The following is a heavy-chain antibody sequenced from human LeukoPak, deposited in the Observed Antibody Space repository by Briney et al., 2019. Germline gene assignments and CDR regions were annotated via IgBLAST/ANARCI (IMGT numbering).Heavy chain of an antibody. D-gene: IGHD3-10*01. V-gene: IGHV4-61*02. J-gene: IGHJ3*02. Sequence: PSQTLSLTCTVSGGSISSGSYYWSWIRQPAGKGLERIGRIYTSGSTNYNPSLKSRVTISVDTSKNQFSLKLSSVTAADTAVYHCARFDRRTYGNAFDIWGQGTMVTVSS. CDR3: ARFDRRTYGNAFDI. CDR2: IYTSGST. CDR1: GGSISSGSYY.